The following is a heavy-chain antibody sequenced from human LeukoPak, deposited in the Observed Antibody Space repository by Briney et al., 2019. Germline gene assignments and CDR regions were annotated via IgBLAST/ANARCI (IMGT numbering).Heavy chain of an antibody. Sequence: PSETLSLTCTVSGGSISSYYWSWVRQAPGKGLEWVSSITSSSSYIYYADSVKGRFTISRDNAKNSLYLQMNSLRAEDTAVYYCARDPYSGRYGDYYYYYMDVWGKGTTVSISS. D-gene: IGHD1-26*01. J-gene: IGHJ6*03. CDR1: GGSISSYY. CDR2: ITSSSSYI. V-gene: IGHV3-21*01. CDR3: ARDPYSGRYGDYYYYYMDV.